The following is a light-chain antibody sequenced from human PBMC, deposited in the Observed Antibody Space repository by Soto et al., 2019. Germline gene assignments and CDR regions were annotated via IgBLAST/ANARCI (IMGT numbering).Light chain of an antibody. J-gene: IGKJ1*01. Sequence: EIVLTQSPGTLSLSPGERATLSCRASQTLTNTYLAWYQQKPGQAPRLLIFDASTRATGIPDRFSGSGSGTDFTLTISRLEPEDFAVYCCQLYGVSPKTFGQGNTVEVK. CDR3: QLYGVSPKT. CDR2: DAS. CDR1: QTLTNTY. V-gene: IGKV3-20*01.